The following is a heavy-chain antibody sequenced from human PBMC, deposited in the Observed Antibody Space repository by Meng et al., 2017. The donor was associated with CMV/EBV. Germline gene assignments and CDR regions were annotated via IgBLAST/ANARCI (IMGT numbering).Heavy chain of an antibody. CDR3: ARAKHLGYCSAGSCYSMGY. Sequence: FRTYAMHWVRQAPGKGLEWVALISYDGINKYYADSVTGRFTISRDDSKNTLYMQMNSLKTEDTAVYYCARAKHLGYCSAGSCYSMGYWGQGSLVTVSS. V-gene: IGHV3-30-3*01. D-gene: IGHD2-15*01. CDR1: FRTYA. J-gene: IGHJ4*02. CDR2: ISYDGINK.